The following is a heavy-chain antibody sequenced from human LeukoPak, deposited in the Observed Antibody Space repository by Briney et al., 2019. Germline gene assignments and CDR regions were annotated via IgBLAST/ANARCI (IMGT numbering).Heavy chain of an antibody. Sequence: PSETLSLTCTVSGASVSSASYWSWIRQPPGKGVEWIAHIYNGVNTNYNPSLKSRVTISVDTSKNQFSLKLSSVTAADTAVYYCARGGIFGVVKKIKNYFDYWGQGTLVTVSS. CDR1: GASVSSASY. D-gene: IGHD3-3*01. J-gene: IGHJ4*02. V-gene: IGHV4-61*01. CDR3: ARGGIFGVVKKIKNYFDY. CDR2: IYNGVNT.